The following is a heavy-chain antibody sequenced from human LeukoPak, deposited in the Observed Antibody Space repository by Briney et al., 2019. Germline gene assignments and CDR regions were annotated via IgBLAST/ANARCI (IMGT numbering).Heavy chain of an antibody. D-gene: IGHD1-26*01. CDR3: ARDLARELLSNWFDP. CDR2: INAGNGNT. CDR1: GYTFTSYA. Sequence: ASVTVSFKASGYTFTSYAMHWVRQAPGQRLEWMGWINAGNGNTKYSQKFQGRVTITRDTSASTAYMELSSLRSEDTAVYYCARDLARELLSNWFDPWGQGTLVTVSS. J-gene: IGHJ5*02. V-gene: IGHV1-3*01.